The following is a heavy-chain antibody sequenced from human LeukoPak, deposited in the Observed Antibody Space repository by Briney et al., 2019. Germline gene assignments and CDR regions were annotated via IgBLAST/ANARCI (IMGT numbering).Heavy chain of an antibody. Sequence: GGSLRLSCAASGFTFSSYSMNWVRQAPGKGLEWVSSISSSSSYIYYADSLRGRFTISRDNAKNSLYLQMNSLRAEDTAVYYCARGSSVWNSIAAAGTVGYWGQGTLVTVSS. V-gene: IGHV3-21*01. CDR1: GFTFSSYS. CDR3: ARGSSVWNSIAAAGTVGY. J-gene: IGHJ4*02. CDR2: ISSSSSYI. D-gene: IGHD6-13*01.